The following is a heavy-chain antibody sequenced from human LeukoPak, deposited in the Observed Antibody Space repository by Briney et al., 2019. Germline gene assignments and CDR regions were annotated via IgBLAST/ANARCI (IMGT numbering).Heavy chain of an antibody. CDR3: ARLYGSGSNHYYYYMDF. V-gene: IGHV4-39*07. Sequence: PSETLSLTCTVSGASISSNNYFWGWIRQPPGKGLEWIGTMSYGGNSYYNPSHMSRVTMSIDTSKNQFSLKLSSVTAADTAVYYCARLYGSGSNHYYYYMDFWGKGTTVTVSS. CDR2: MSYGGNS. D-gene: IGHD3-10*01. J-gene: IGHJ6*03. CDR1: GASISSNNYF.